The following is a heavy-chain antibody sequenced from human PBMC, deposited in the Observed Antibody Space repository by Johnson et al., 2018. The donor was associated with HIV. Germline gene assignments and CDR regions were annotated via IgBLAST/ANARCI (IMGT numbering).Heavy chain of an antibody. CDR3: AKGDGIVGGSDAFDI. Sequence: VESGGGLIQPGGSLRLSCAASGFTFRSNGMHWVRQAPGKGLEWVTFIQYDGSNKYYADSVKGRFTISRDNPKNTLYLQMSSLRAEDTAVYYCAKGDGIVGGSDAFDIWGQGTTVTVSS. CDR2: IQYDGSNK. J-gene: IGHJ3*02. V-gene: IGHV3-30*02. D-gene: IGHD1-26*01. CDR1: GFTFRSNG.